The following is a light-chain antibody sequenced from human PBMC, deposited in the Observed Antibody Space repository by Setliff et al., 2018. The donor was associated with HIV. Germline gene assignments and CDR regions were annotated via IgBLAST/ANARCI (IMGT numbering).Light chain of an antibody. CDR1: TSNIGGNT. CDR2: SNN. V-gene: IGLV1-44*01. CDR3: AAWDDSLNGRV. Sequence: QSVLTQPPSASGTPGQRVTISCSGSTSNIGGNTVNWYQQLPGTAPKLLIYSNNQRPSGVPGRFSGSKSGTSASLAISGLQSEDEADYYCAAWDDSLNGRVFGGGTKVTVL. J-gene: IGLJ3*02.